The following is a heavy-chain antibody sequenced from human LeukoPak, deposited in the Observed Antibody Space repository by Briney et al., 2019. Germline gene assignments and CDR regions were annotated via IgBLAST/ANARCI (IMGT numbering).Heavy chain of an antibody. J-gene: IGHJ5*02. D-gene: IGHD3-10*01. CDR2: IWYDGSKK. V-gene: IGHV3-33*01. CDR1: GFTFSSYA. CDR3: AREDYYGSGSYYH. Sequence: PGRSLRLSCAASGFTFSSYAMHWVRQAPGKGLEWVAVIWYDGSKKYYTDSVKGRFTISRDNSKNTLYLQMNSLRAEDTAVYYCAREDYYGSGSYYHWGQGTLVTVSS.